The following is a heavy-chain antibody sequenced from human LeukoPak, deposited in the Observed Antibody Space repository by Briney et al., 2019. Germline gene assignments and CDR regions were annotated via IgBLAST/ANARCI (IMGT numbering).Heavy chain of an antibody. CDR3: ARDSYDILTGFQ. J-gene: IGHJ4*02. Sequence: GASVKVSCKASGYTFTDYYMHWVRQAPGQALEWMGWTNLNSGDTIYAQKFQGRVTMTRDTSISTAYMELSRLRSDDTAVFYCARDSYDILTGFQWGQGTQVTVSS. V-gene: IGHV1-2*02. CDR2: TNLNSGDT. D-gene: IGHD3-9*01. CDR1: GYTFTDYY.